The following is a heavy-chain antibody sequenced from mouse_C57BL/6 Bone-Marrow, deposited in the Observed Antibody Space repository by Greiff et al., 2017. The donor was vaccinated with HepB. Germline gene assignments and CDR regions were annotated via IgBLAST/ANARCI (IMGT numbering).Heavy chain of an antibody. CDR2: ISSGGDYI. D-gene: IGHD4-1*01. CDR1: GFTFSSYA. J-gene: IGHJ2*01. Sequence: EVHLVESGEGLVKPGGSLKLSCAASGFTFSSYAMSWVRQTPEKRLEWVAYISSGGDYIYYADTVKGRFTISRDNARNTLYLQMSSLKSEDTAMYYCTRGTGTGVYFDYWGQGTTLTVSS. V-gene: IGHV5-9-1*02. CDR3: TRGTGTGVYFDY.